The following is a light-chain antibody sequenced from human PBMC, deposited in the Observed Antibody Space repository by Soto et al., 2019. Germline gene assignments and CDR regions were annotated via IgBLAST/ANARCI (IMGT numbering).Light chain of an antibody. CDR3: NSYTSSGTYVL. CDR1: SSDVGGYSY. Sequence: QSALTQPASVSGSPGQSITISCTGSSSDVGGYSYVSWYQHHPGKAPKLMIYDVDVRPSGVSNRFSGSKSGNTASLTISGLQAEDDADYYCNSYTSSGTYVLFGGGTQLTVL. J-gene: IGLJ2*01. V-gene: IGLV2-14*03. CDR2: DVD.